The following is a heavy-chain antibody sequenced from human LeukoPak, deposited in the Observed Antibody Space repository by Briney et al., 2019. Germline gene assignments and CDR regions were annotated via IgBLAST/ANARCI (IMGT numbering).Heavy chain of an antibody. D-gene: IGHD3-10*01. V-gene: IGHV4-34*01. CDR3: ARRGAYYYAPNWFDP. J-gene: IGHJ5*02. CDR2: INHSGST. CDR1: GGSFSGYY. Sequence: SETLSLTCAAYGGSFSGYYWSWIRQPPGKGLEWIGEINHSGSTNYNPSLKSRVTISVDTSKNQFSLKLSSVTAADTAVYYCARRGAYYYAPNWFDPWGQGTLVTVSS.